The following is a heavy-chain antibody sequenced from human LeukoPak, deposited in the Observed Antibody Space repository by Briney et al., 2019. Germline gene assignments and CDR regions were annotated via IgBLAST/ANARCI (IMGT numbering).Heavy chain of an antibody. CDR3: AREFRGSGSYYNERDAFDI. CDR2: ISSSGSTI. D-gene: IGHD3-10*01. V-gene: IGHV3-48*04. CDR1: GFTFSSYG. Sequence: GGTLRLSCAASGFTFSSYGMSWVRQAPGKGLEWVSYISSSGSTIYYADSVKGRFTISRDNAKNSLYLQMNSLRAEDTAVYYCAREFRGSGSYYNERDAFDIWGQGTMVTVSS. J-gene: IGHJ3*02.